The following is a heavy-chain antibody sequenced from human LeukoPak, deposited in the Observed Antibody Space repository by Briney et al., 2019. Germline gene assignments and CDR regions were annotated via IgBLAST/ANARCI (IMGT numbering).Heavy chain of an antibody. CDR1: GFTFSSYG. CDR3: ARGLAVTSGFDY. D-gene: IGHD4-17*01. V-gene: IGHV3-33*01. CDR2: IWYDGSNK. J-gene: IGHJ4*02. Sequence: PGRSLRLSCAASGFTFSSYGMHWVRQAPGKGLEWVAVIWYDGSNKYYADSVKGRFSISRDNSKNTLCLQMNSLRAEDTAVYYCARGLAVTSGFDYWGQGTLVTVSS.